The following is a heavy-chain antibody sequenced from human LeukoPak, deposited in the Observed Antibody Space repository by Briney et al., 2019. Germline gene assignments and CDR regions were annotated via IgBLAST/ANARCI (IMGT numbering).Heavy chain of an antibody. D-gene: IGHD3-22*01. CDR2: IYYSGST. CDR3: ARDRSGYSAFDI. J-gene: IGHJ3*02. Sequence: PSETLSLTCTVSGGSISSGGYYWSWIRQHPGKGLEWIGYIYYSGSTYYNPSLKSRVTISVDTSKNQFSLKLSSVTAADTAVCYCARDRSGYSAFDIWGQGTMVTVSS. CDR1: GGSISSGGYY. V-gene: IGHV4-31*03.